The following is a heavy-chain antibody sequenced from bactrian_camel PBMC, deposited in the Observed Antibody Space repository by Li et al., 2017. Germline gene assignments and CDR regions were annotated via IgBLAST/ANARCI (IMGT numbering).Heavy chain of an antibody. CDR2: VDNDGKT. CDR3: APGPSRYGGSCLLSPPLYSG. V-gene: IGHV3S53*01. J-gene: IGHJ4*01. Sequence: HVQLVESGGGPAQTGGSLTIYCKASEDIINRACMGWFRQAPGKDREGVAAVDNDGKTTYGDSVKGRFTISRDNAKNTVYLQMSSLKPEDTAMYYCAPGPSRYGGSCLLSPPLYSGWGQGTQVTVS. D-gene: IGHD6*01. CDR1: EDIINRAC.